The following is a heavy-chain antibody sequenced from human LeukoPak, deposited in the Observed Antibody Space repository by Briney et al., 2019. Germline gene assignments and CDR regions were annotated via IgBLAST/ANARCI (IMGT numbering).Heavy chain of an antibody. CDR2: ISGSGGST. V-gene: IGHV3-23*01. Sequence: QTGGSLRLSCAASGFTFSSYAMSWVRQAPGKGLEWVSAISGSGGSTYYADSVKGRFTISRDNSKNTLYLQMNSLRAEDTAVYYCAKDRPGPSMVRGVIGYWGQGTLVTVSS. J-gene: IGHJ4*02. CDR3: AKDRPGPSMVRGVIGY. CDR1: GFTFSSYA. D-gene: IGHD3-10*01.